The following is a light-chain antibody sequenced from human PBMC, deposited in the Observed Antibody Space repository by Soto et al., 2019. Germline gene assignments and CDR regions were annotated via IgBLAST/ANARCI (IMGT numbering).Light chain of an antibody. CDR2: RAS. CDR3: QQYNYWPWT. V-gene: IGKV3-15*01. J-gene: IGKJ1*01. Sequence: EIVMTQSPATLSVSPGERASLSCWASQSLSSSLAWYQQKYGQAPRLLIYRASTRATGIPARFSGSGSGTEFTLTISSLQSEDFAVYYCQQYNYWPWTFGQGTKVEIK. CDR1: QSLSSS.